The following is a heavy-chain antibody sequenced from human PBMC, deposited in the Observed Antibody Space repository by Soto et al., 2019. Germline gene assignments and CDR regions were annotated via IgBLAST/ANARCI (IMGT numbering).Heavy chain of an antibody. D-gene: IGHD3-16*01. V-gene: IGHV3-30-3*01. CDR1: GFTFSSYA. J-gene: IGHJ4*02. Sequence: QVQLVESGGGVVQPGRSLRLSCAASGFTFSSYAMHWVRQAPGKGLEWVAVISYGGSNKYYADSVKGRFTISRHNSKNTLYLQMNSLRAEDTAVYYCARAYEGDYFAYWGQGTLVTVSS. CDR2: ISYGGSNK. CDR3: ARAYEGDYFAY.